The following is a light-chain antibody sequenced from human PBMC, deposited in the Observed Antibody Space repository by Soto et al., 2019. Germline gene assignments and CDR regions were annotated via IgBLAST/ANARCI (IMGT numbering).Light chain of an antibody. CDR1: QSVDTN. J-gene: IGKJ4*01. Sequence: EIVMTQSPATLSVSPGERATLSCRASQSVDTNLAWYQQKPGQAPRLLIYGASNRATGIPARFSGGGSGTDFTLTINSLQSEDFGVYYCQQYNTWPPLTFGGGTKVDIK. CDR2: GAS. CDR3: QQYNTWPPLT. V-gene: IGKV3-15*01.